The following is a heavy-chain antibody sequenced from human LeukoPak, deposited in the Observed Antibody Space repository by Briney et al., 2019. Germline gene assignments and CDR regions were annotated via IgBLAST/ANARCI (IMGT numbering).Heavy chain of an antibody. CDR1: GFTFNNYW. D-gene: IGHD6-6*01. J-gene: IGHJ5*01. V-gene: IGHV3-7*01. Sequence: GGSLRLSCAASGFTFNNYWMSWVRQAPGKGLEWVANIKQDGSVKNYVDYMEGRFTISRDNAKNSLYLQMNGLRAEDAAVYYCVRTSRSSSTDSWGQGTLVTVSS. CDR3: VRTSRSSSTDS. CDR2: IKQDGSVK.